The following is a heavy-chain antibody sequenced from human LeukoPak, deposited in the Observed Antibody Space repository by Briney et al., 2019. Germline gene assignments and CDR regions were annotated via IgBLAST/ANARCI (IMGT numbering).Heavy chain of an antibody. J-gene: IGHJ4*02. CDR1: GFTFSYYA. D-gene: IGHD3-9*01. Sequence: PGGSLRLSCAASGFTFSYYAMNWVRQAPGKGLEWVSSISSSSIYIYYADSLKGRFTISRDNARNSLYLQMNSLRTEDTAVYYCARDNFGLLTGYYYYWGQGTLVTVSS. V-gene: IGHV3-21*01. CDR3: ARDNFGLLTGYYYY. CDR2: ISSSSIYI.